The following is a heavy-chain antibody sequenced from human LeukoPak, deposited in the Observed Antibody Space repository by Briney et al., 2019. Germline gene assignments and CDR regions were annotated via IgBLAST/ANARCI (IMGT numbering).Heavy chain of an antibody. CDR1: GYSFTSYW. J-gene: IGHJ6*02. V-gene: IGHV5-51*01. CDR2: IYPGESDT. CDR3: ARRTDYYYYGMDV. Sequence: GESLKISCKGSGYSFTSYWIGWVRQLPGKGLEWMGIIYPGESDTRYSPSIQGQVTISADKSISTAYLQWSSLKASDIAMYYCARRTDYYYYGMDVWGQGTTVTVSS.